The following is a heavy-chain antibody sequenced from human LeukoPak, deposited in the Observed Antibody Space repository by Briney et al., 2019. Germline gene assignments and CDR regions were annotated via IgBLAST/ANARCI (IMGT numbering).Heavy chain of an antibody. Sequence: GASVKVSCKASGYTFTSYYMHWVRQAPGQGLEWMGITNPSGGSTSYAQKFQGRVTMTRDTSTSTVYMELSSLRSEDTAVYYCARVVDCSSTSCPGVYYYGMDVWGQGTTVTVSS. CDR2: TNPSGGST. CDR3: ARVVDCSSTSCPGVYYYGMDV. D-gene: IGHD2-2*01. CDR1: GYTFTSYY. J-gene: IGHJ6*02. V-gene: IGHV1-46*01.